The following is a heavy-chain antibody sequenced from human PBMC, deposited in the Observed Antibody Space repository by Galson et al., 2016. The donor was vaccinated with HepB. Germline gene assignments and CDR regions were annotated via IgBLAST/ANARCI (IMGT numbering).Heavy chain of an antibody. CDR3: AKHRGISFPLFGLAV. CDR2: ISFNGGTT. J-gene: IGHJ6*02. CDR1: GFTFDSYA. V-gene: IGHV3-9*01. Sequence: SLRLSCAASGFTFDSYALHWVRQAPGKGLEWVSLISFNGGTTDYADSVKGRFTIPKDNPNRSLYLQMNSLRPEDTAVYYCAKHRGISFPLFGLAVWGRGTTVTVS. D-gene: IGHD2-21*01.